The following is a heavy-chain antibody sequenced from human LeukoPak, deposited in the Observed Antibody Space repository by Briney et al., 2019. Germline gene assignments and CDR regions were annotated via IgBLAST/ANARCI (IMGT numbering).Heavy chain of an antibody. CDR1: GGSFSGYY. CDR2: INHSGST. CDR3: ASRVSVQLERGMGWFDP. J-gene: IGHJ5*02. D-gene: IGHD1-1*01. Sequence: RSSETLSLTCAVYGGSFSGYYWSWIRQPPGKGLEWIGEINHSGSTNYNPSLKSRVTISVDTSKNQFSLKLSSVTAADTAVYYCASRVSVQLERGMGWFDPWGQGTLVTVSS. V-gene: IGHV4-34*01.